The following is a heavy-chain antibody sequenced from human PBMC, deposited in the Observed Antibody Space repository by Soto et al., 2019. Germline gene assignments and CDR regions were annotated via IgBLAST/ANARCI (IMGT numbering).Heavy chain of an antibody. CDR1: GLTFIRHA. CDR2: ISDDGSKK. V-gene: IGHV3-30-3*01. D-gene: IGHD6-19*01. J-gene: IGHJ4*02. Sequence: QVQLVESGGGVDQPGRSLRLSCAASGLTFIRHAMHWVRQVPGKGLEWVAAISDDGSKKHYVDSVKGRFSISRDKSRNTVFLQMNSLRAEDTAVYFCAGERETSSWFLSGFEYWGQGTLVTVSS. CDR3: AGERETSSWFLSGFEY.